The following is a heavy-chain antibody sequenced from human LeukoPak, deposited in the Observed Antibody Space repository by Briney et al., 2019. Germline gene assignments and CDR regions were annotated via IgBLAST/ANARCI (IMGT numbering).Heavy chain of an antibody. CDR2: INPSGGST. V-gene: IGHV1-46*01. Sequence: ASVKVSCKASGYTFTSYYMHWVRQAPGQGLEWMGIINPSGGSTSYAQKFQGRVTITADKSTSTAYMELRSLRSDDTAVYYCARMSYYDRRGDNWFDPWGQGTLVIVSS. CDR1: GYTFTSYY. CDR3: ARMSYYDRRGDNWFDP. D-gene: IGHD3-22*01. J-gene: IGHJ5*02.